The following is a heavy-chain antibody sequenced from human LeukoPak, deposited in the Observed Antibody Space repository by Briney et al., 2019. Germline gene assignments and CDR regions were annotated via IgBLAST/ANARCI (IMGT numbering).Heavy chain of an antibody. V-gene: IGHV1-18*01. J-gene: IGHJ4*02. Sequence: ASVKVSCKASAYTSTSYGIRWVRQAAGQGVEWMGWISAYNGNTKYAQNLQGRVTMTTDTSTSTAYMELRSLRSDDTAVYYCARRGGSTSCYDYCVQGTLVT. CDR1: AYTSTSYG. D-gene: IGHD2-2*01. CDR2: ISAYNGNT. CDR3: ARRGGSTSCYDY.